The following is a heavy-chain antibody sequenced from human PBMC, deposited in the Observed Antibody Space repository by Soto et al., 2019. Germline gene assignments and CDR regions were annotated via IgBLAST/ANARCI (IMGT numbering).Heavy chain of an antibody. J-gene: IGHJ3*02. CDR1: GLNFSNAW. V-gene: IGHV3-15*07. CDR3: TTDAEWGI. D-gene: IGHD2-8*01. CDR2: IKSKNDGGAT. Sequence: GGSLRLSCAVSGLNFSNAWMNWVRQAPGKGLEWVGRIKSKNDGGATEFNTPVKDRFTISRDDSRDTLYLQMSSLKIEDTAVYYCTTDAEWGIWGQGTKVTVSS.